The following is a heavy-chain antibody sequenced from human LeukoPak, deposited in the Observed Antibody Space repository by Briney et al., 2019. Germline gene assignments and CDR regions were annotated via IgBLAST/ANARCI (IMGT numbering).Heavy chain of an antibody. J-gene: IGHJ6*03. CDR2: IYYSGNT. CDR1: GGSISSSSYY. D-gene: IGHD2-2*01. Sequence: SETLSLTCTVSGGSISSSSYYWGWIRQPLGKGLEWIGTIYYSGNTYYNPSLKSRVTISVDTSKNQFSLKLSSVTAADTAVYYCARQGNYCSSTSCYLYHYYMDVWGKGTTVTVSS. CDR3: ARQGNYCSSTSCYLYHYYMDV. V-gene: IGHV4-39*01.